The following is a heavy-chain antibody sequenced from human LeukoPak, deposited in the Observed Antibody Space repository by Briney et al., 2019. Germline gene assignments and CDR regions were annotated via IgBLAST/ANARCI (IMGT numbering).Heavy chain of an antibody. CDR3: ARGGDDYDSSGYYHFDY. V-gene: IGHV4-34*01. CDR2: INHSGST. Sequence: SETLSLTCAVYGGIYSGYQWSWIRQPPGKGLEWIGGINHSGSTNYNPSLKSRVTISVDTSKNQFSLKLSSVTAADTAVYYCARGGDDYDSSGYYHFDYWGQGTLVTVSS. D-gene: IGHD3-22*01. CDR1: GGIYSGYQ. J-gene: IGHJ4*02.